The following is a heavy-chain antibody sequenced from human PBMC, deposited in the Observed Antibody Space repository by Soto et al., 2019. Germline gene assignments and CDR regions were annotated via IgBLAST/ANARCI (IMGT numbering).Heavy chain of an antibody. J-gene: IGHJ4*02. CDR2: ISAYNGNT. V-gene: IGHV1-18*01. D-gene: IGHD3-9*01. CDR3: ARDDTAYYDILTGYYPYFDY. Sequence: QVQLVQSGAEVKKPGASVKVSCKASGYTFTSYGISWVRQAPGHGLEWMGWISAYNGNTNYAQKLQGRVTMTTDTSTSTAYMELRSLRSDDTAVYYCARDDTAYYDILTGYYPYFDYWGQGTLVTVSS. CDR1: GYTFTSYG.